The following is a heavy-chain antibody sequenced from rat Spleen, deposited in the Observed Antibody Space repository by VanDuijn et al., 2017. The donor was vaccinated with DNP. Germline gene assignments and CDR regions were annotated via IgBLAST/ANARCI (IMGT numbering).Heavy chain of an antibody. J-gene: IGHJ2*01. CDR1: GFSLTSYG. V-gene: IGHV5-22*01. D-gene: IGHD1-9*01. Sequence: VQLKESGPGLVQPSQTLSLTCTVSGFSLTSYGVSWVRQAPKKGLEWVASISYDGSSIYYGDSVKGRFTISRDNAEGTLNLQMNSLRSEDTATYYCASHTYYGYDYFVYWGQGVMVTVSS. CDR3: ASHTYYGYDYFVY. CDR2: ISYDGSSI.